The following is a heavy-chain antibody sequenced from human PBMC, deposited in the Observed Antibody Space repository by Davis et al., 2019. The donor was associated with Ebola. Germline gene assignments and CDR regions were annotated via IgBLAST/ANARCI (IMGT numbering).Heavy chain of an antibody. V-gene: IGHV1-3*01. D-gene: IGHD1/OR15-1a*01. CDR2: INGGSGNT. CDR1: GFILTNYA. CDR3: ARDPWEQYFDY. Sequence: AASVKVSCKASGFILTNYAIHWMRQAPGQGLEWLGRINGGSGNTKYSQRFQDRVTITRDTSASTAYLELRSLRTEDTAVYYCARDPWEQYFDYWGQGSLVTVSS. J-gene: IGHJ4*02.